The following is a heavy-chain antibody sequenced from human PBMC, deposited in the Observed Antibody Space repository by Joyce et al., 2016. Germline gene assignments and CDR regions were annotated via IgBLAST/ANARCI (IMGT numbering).Heavy chain of an antibody. CDR1: GGAFNSYS. CDR3: ARENMVRGVISWLDP. J-gene: IGHJ5*02. CDR2: IIPVFGTG. D-gene: IGHD3-10*01. V-gene: IGHV1-69*01. Sequence: QVQLVQSGAEVKKPGSSVNVSCKTSGGAFNSYSLSWVRQDPGQGLEWMGEIIPVFGTGNYAPKFQGRVTIIADESTSTVYMELSSLRFEDTAVYYCARENMVRGVISWLDPWGQGTLVTVSS.